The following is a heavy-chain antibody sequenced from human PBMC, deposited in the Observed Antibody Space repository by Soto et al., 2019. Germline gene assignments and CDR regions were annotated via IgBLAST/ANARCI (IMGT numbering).Heavy chain of an antibody. D-gene: IGHD6-13*01. CDR1: GYGFTYYW. CDR2: MYPDSSDI. Sequence: EVQLVQSGAEVKHPGESLKISCQGSGYGFTYYWIAWMRQMPGKGLEWMGIMYPDSSDIKYSPSFQGQVTISADKSISPAYLQWSSLKASDTAIYYCARHVQTSSWTNFDLWGQGTLVTVSS. V-gene: IGHV5-51*01. CDR3: ARHVQTSSWTNFDL. J-gene: IGHJ4*02.